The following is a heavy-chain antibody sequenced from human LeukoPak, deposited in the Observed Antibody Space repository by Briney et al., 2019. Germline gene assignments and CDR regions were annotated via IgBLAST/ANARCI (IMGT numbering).Heavy chain of an antibody. Sequence: SETLSLXCTVSGGSISSYYWSWVRQPAGKGLEWIGRIYTSGSTNYNPSLKSRVTMSVDTSKNQFSLKLSSVTAADTAVYYCARARRYCSSTSCYSNWFDPWGQGTLVTVSS. CDR1: GGSISSYY. D-gene: IGHD2-2*02. CDR3: ARARRYCSSTSCYSNWFDP. J-gene: IGHJ5*02. V-gene: IGHV4-4*07. CDR2: IYTSGST.